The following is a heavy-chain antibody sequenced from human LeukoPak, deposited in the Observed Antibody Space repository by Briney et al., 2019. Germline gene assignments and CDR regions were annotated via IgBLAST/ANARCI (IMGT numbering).Heavy chain of an antibody. D-gene: IGHD3-3*01. CDR3: ARGDFWSGYYFY. CDR2: IYTSGST. Sequence: PSQTLSLTCTVSGGSIGSGSYYWSWIRQPAGKGLEWIGRIYTSGSTNYNPSLKSRVTISVDTSKNQFSLKLSSVTAADTAVYYCARGDFWSGYYFYWGQGTLVTVSS. CDR1: GGSIGSGSYY. V-gene: IGHV4-61*02. J-gene: IGHJ4*02.